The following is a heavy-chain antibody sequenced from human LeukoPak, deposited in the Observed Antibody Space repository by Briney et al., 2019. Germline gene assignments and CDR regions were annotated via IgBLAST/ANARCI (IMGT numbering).Heavy chain of an antibody. D-gene: IGHD2-15*01. Sequence: GGSLRLSCAASGFTFSSYWMHWVRQAPGKGLEWVANINQDGSEKYYVDSVKGRFTISRDNAKNSLSLRMNSLRAEDTAVYYCARVPIGIVVERGFDYWGQGTLVTVSS. V-gene: IGHV3-7*05. CDR2: INQDGSEK. J-gene: IGHJ4*02. CDR1: GFTFSSYW. CDR3: ARVPIGIVVERGFDY.